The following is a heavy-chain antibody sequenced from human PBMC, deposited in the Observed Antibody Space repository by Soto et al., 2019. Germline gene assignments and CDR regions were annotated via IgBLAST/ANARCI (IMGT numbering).Heavy chain of an antibody. Sequence: EASVKVSCKASGGTFSSYAISWVRQAPGQGLEWMGGIIPILGTANYAQKFQGRVTITADESTSTAYMELSSLRSDDTAVYYCARENYDFWSGYPNYYYYMDVWGKGTTVTVSS. D-gene: IGHD3-3*01. CDR3: ARENYDFWSGYPNYYYYMDV. V-gene: IGHV1-69*13. CDR2: IIPILGTA. J-gene: IGHJ6*03. CDR1: GGTFSSYA.